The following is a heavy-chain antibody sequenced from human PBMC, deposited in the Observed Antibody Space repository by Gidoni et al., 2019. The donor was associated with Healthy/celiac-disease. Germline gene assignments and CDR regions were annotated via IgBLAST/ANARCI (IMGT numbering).Heavy chain of an antibody. Sequence: QVQLQESGPGLVKPSETLSLTCTGSGGSISSYYWRWIRQPPGKGLEWIGYIYYSGSTNYNPSLKSRVTISVDTSKNQFSLKLSSVTAADTAVYYCARGHSGSYPYYYYYGMDVWGQGTTVTVSS. CDR2: IYYSGST. CDR1: GGSISSYY. J-gene: IGHJ6*02. D-gene: IGHD1-26*01. V-gene: IGHV4-59*01. CDR3: ARGHSGSYPYYYYYGMDV.